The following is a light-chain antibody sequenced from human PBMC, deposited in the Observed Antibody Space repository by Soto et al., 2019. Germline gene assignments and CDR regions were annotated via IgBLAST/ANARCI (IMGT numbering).Light chain of an antibody. V-gene: IGKV3-20*01. CDR2: GAS. J-gene: IGKJ4*01. Sequence: EIVLTQSPGTLSLSPGERATLSCRASQTVRTNYLAWFQHKPGQAPRLLIYGASSRATGIPDRFSGSGSGTDFTLTINRLEPEDFAVSFCQQYSDSPLTFGGGTKVEIK. CDR1: QTVRTNY. CDR3: QQYSDSPLT.